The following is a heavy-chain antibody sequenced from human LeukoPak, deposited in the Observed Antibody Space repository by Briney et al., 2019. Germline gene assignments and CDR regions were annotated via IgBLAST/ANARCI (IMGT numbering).Heavy chain of an antibody. V-gene: IGHV3-74*01. CDR3: ARQGWTVTTFFDY. CDR1: GFTFSSYW. Sequence: GGSLRLSCVASGFTFSSYWMHWVRQAPGKGLVWVSRIDTDGSINYADSVKGRFTISRDNAKNTLYLQMNSLRAEDTAVYYCARQGWTVTTFFDYWGQGTLVTVSS. J-gene: IGHJ4*02. D-gene: IGHD4-17*01. CDR2: IDTDGSI.